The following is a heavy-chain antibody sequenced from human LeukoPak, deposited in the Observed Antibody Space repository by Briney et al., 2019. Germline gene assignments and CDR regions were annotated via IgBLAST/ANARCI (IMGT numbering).Heavy chain of an antibody. CDR3: ARPLGGYCSSTSCYPPAVDWFDP. J-gene: IGHJ5*02. D-gene: IGHD2-2*01. V-gene: IGHV4-39*01. CDR1: GGSISSSSYY. CDR2: IYYSGST. Sequence: SETLSLTCTVSGGSISSSSYYWGWIRQPPGKGLEWIGSIYYSGSTYYNPSLKSRVTISVDTSKNQFSLKLSSVTAADTAVYYCARPLGGYCSSTSCYPPAVDWFDPWGQGTLVTVSS.